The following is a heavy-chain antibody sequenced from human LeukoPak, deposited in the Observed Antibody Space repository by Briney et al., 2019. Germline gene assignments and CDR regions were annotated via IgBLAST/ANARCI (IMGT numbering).Heavy chain of an antibody. J-gene: IGHJ4*02. CDR1: GFTFSSYA. CDR3: AKVKSITMIIVVTSPFDY. Sequence: PGGSLRLSCAASGFTFSSYAMSWVRQAPGKGLEWVSAISGSGGSTYYADSVKGRFTISRDNSKNTLYLQMNSLRAEDTAVYYCAKVKSITMIIVVTSPFDYWGRGTLVTVSS. CDR2: ISGSGGST. V-gene: IGHV3-23*01. D-gene: IGHD3-22*01.